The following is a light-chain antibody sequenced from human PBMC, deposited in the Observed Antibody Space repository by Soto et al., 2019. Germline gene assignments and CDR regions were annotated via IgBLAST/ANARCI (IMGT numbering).Light chain of an antibody. CDR3: QQSYTFLWT. CDR1: QSVATY. V-gene: IGKV1-39*01. CDR2: RAS. Sequence: DIQMTRSPSSLSASVGDRVTISCRASQSVATYLHWYQQQPGTAPRLLISRASSVRSGVPPRFSGSGSGRDYTLTISSLRPEDIGTYFCQQSYTFLWTFG. J-gene: IGKJ1*01.